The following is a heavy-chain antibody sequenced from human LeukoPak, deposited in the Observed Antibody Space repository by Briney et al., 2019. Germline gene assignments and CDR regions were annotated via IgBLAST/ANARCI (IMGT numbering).Heavy chain of an antibody. CDR1: GFTFSSYA. D-gene: IGHD3-22*01. J-gene: IGHJ4*02. CDR2: ISYDGSNK. CDR3: ARAGDSSGYSPFDY. Sequence: GGSLRLSCAASGFTFSSYAMHWVRQAPGKGLEWVAVISYDGSNKYYADSVKGRFTISRGNSKNTLYLQMNSLRAEDTAVYYCARAGDSSGYSPFDYWGQGTLVTVSS. V-gene: IGHV3-30-3*01.